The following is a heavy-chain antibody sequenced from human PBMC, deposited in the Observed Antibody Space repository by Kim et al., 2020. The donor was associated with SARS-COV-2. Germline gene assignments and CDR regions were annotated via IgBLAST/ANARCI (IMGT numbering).Heavy chain of an antibody. CDR1: GYSISSGYY. D-gene: IGHD3-10*01. V-gene: IGHV4-38-2*02. CDR3: ASWPHLLWFGETNYFDY. CDR2: IYHSGST. J-gene: IGHJ4*02. Sequence: SETLSLTCTVSGYSISSGYYWGWIRQPPGKGLEWIGSIYHSGSTYYNPSLKSRVTISVDTSKNQFSLKLSSVTAADTAVYYCASWPHLLWFGETNYFDYWGQGTLVTVSS.